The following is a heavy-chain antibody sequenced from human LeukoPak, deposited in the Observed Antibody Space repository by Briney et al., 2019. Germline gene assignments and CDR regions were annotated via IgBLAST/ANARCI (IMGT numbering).Heavy chain of an antibody. CDR2: IYHSGST. J-gene: IGHJ4*02. V-gene: IGHV4-38-2*02. Sequence: SETLSLTCTVSGYSISSGYYWGWIRQPPGKGLEWIGSIYHSGSTYYNPSLKSRVTISVDTSKNQFSLKLSSVTAADTAVYYCARDPHSSSSNFDYWGQGTLVTVSS. CDR1: GYSISSGYY. CDR3: ARDPHSSSSNFDY. D-gene: IGHD6-6*01.